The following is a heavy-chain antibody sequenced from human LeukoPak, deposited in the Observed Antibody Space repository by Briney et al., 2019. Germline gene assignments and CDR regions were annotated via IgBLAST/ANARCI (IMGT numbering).Heavy chain of an antibody. V-gene: IGHV3-23*01. J-gene: IGHJ4*02. Sequence: GGSLRLSCAASGFTFSSYAMSWVRQAPGKELEWVSAISGSGGSTYYADSVKGRFTISRDNSENTLYLQMNSLRAEDTAVYYCAKDGEISMIHDYWGQGTLVTVSS. CDR1: GFTFSSYA. D-gene: IGHD7-27*01. CDR3: AKDGEISMIHDY. CDR2: ISGSGGST.